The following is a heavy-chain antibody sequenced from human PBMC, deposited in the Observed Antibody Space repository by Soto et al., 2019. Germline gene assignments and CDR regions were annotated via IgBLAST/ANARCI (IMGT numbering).Heavy chain of an antibody. J-gene: IGHJ4*02. V-gene: IGHV4-34*01. D-gene: IGHD3-22*01. Sequence: SETLSLTCAVYGGSLSGYYWSWIRQPPGKGLEWIGEINHSGSTNYNPSLKSRVTISVDTSKNQFSLKLSSVTAADTAVYYCARANYYDSSGSKVAFDYWGQGTLVTVSS. CDR2: INHSGST. CDR1: GGSLSGYY. CDR3: ARANYYDSSGSKVAFDY.